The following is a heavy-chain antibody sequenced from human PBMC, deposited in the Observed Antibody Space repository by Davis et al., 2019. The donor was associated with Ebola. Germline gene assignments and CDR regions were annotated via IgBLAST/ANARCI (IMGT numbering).Heavy chain of an antibody. CDR1: GGTFSSYA. CDR2: FDPEDGET. J-gene: IGHJ4*02. Sequence: ASVKVSCKASGGTFSSYAISWVRQATGQGLEWMGGFDPEDGETIYAQKFQGRVTMTEDTSTDTAYMELSSLRSEDTAVYYCATSSDSSGHYDYWGQGTLVTVSS. D-gene: IGHD3-22*01. V-gene: IGHV1-24*01. CDR3: ATSSDSSGHYDY.